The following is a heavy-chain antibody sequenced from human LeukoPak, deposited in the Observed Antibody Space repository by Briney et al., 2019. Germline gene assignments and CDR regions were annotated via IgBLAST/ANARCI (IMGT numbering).Heavy chain of an antibody. D-gene: IGHD5-18*01. CDR3: AKDREARGYSYGVFDY. J-gene: IGHJ4*02. CDR1: GFTFSSYA. V-gene: IGHV3-23*01. Sequence: GGSLRLSCAASGFTFSSYAMSWVRQAPGKGLERVSAISGSGGSTYYADSVKGRFTISRDNSKNTLYLQMNSLRAEDTAVYYCAKDREARGYSYGVFDYWGQGTLVTVSS. CDR2: ISGSGGST.